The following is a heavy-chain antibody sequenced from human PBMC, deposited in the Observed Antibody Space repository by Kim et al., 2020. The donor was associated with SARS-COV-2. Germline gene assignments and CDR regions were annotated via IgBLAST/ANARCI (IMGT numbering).Heavy chain of an antibody. Sequence: GGSLRLSCAASGFTFSSYAMSWVRQAPGKGLEWVSAISGSGGSTYNADSVKGRFTISSANSKKTMYLQMHSLRAEDKAVYYCAKTDDSSGFYGDDFDYWG. D-gene: IGHD3-22*01. CDR1: GFTFSSYA. V-gene: IGHV3-23*01. J-gene: IGHJ4*01. CDR3: AKTDDSSGFYGDDFDY. CDR2: ISGSGGST.